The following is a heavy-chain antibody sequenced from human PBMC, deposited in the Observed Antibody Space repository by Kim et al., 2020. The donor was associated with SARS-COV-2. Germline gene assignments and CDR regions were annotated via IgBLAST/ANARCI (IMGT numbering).Heavy chain of an antibody. J-gene: IGHJ4*02. CDR2: FDPEDGET. Sequence: ASVKVSCKVSGYTLTELSMHWVRQAPGKGLEWMGGFDPEDGETIYAQKFQGRVTMTEDTSTDTAYMELSSLRYEDTAVYYCATAAWFGELLPFDYWGQGTLVTVSS. CDR3: ATAAWFGELLPFDY. CDR1: GYTLTELS. V-gene: IGHV1-24*01. D-gene: IGHD3-10*01.